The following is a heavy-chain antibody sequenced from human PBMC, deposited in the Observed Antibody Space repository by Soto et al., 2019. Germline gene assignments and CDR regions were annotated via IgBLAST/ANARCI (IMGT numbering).Heavy chain of an antibody. Sequence: QVQLVESGGGVVQPGGSLRLPCAASGFTFRTYAMHWVRQAPGKGLEWLAVISYDGIHSYYADSVKGRFTISRDNSKNTLYLEMNRLRPEDTAVYYCVKAGWSGFDVLYLFFAHWGQGALVTVSS. V-gene: IGHV3-30*18. D-gene: IGHD5-12*01. CDR2: ISYDGIHS. CDR1: GFTFRTYA. J-gene: IGHJ4*02. CDR3: VKAGWSGFDVLYLFFAH.